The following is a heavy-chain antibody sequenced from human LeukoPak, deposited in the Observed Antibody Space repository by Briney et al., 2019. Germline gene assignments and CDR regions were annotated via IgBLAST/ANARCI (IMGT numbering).Heavy chain of an antibody. CDR2: FSGGGGSP. J-gene: IGHJ4*02. CDR3: AKGKVVPAPIYDY. Sequence: PGGSLRVSCAASGFTFSSYAMSWVRQAAGKGLEWVSGFSGGGGSPDYADSVKGRFTISRDNSKNTLYLQMNSLRAEDTAIYYCAKGKVVPAPIYDYWGQGTLVTVSS. D-gene: IGHD2-2*02. CDR1: GFTFSSYA. V-gene: IGHV3-23*01.